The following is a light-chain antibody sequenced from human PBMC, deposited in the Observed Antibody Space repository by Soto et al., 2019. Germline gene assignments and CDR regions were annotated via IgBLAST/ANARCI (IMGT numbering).Light chain of an antibody. Sequence: QSVLTQPASVSGSPGQSITISCTGTSSDVGTYDYVSWYQQHPGKAPKLIIYEVTNRPSGVSNRFAGSKSANTAYLTISGLQAEDEADYYCSSYTSSSTLYVFGTGTKVT. CDR2: EVT. J-gene: IGLJ1*01. V-gene: IGLV2-14*01. CDR1: SSDVGTYDY. CDR3: SSYTSSSTLYV.